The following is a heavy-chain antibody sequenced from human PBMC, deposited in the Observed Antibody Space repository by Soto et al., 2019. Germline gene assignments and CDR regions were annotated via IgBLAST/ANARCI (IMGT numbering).Heavy chain of an antibody. CDR3: ARDGPLSSNSGDGMDV. CDR2: ISSSSSYI. J-gene: IGHJ6*02. CDR1: GFTFSSYS. D-gene: IGHD2-2*01. V-gene: IGHV3-21*01. Sequence: RRLSCAASGFTFSSYSMNWVRQAPGKGLEWVSSISSSSSYIYYADSVKGRFTISRDNAKNSLYLQMNSLRAEDTAVYYCARDGPLSSNSGDGMDVWGQGTTVTVSS.